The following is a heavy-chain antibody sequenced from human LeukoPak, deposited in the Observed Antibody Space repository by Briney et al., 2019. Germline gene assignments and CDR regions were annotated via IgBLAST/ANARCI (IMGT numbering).Heavy chain of an antibody. CDR1: GDSISSGDYY. Sequence: SETLSLTCTVSGDSISSGDYYWSWIRQPPGKGLEWIGYIYHSGYTNYSPSLKSRVTMSADTSKNQFSLRLNSVTAADTAVYYCARLFGDYVAPLDYWSQGILVTVSS. D-gene: IGHD4-17*01. V-gene: IGHV4-61*08. J-gene: IGHJ4*02. CDR2: IYHSGYT. CDR3: ARLFGDYVAPLDY.